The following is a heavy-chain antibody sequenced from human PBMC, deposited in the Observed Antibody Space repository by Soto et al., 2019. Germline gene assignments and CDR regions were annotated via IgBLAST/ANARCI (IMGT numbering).Heavy chain of an antibody. J-gene: IGHJ6*02. CDR3: ARDSLHCSSTSCYGGYYYYGMDV. Sequence: QVQLVQSGAEVKKPGASVKVSCKASGYTFTSYGISWVRQAPGQGLEWMGWISAYNGNTNYAQKLQGRVTMTTDTSTSTXXMXLXXLRSDDTAVYYCARDSLHCSSTSCYGGYYYYGMDVWGQGTTVTVSS. CDR2: ISAYNGNT. D-gene: IGHD2-2*01. CDR1: GYTFTSYG. V-gene: IGHV1-18*01.